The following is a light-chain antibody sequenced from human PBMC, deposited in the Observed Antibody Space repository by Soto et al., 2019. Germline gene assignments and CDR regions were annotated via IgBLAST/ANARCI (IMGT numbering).Light chain of an antibody. CDR1: SSDVGGYNY. CDR2: DVN. CDR3: SSYTSSSTRV. V-gene: IGLV2-14*01. J-gene: IGLJ1*01. Sequence: QSALTQPASVSGSPGQSITISCTGTSSDVGGYNYVSWYQQIPGKAPKLMIYDVNNRPSGVSYRFSGSKSGNTASLTISGLQAEDEADYYCSSYTSSSTRVFGTGTKLTVL.